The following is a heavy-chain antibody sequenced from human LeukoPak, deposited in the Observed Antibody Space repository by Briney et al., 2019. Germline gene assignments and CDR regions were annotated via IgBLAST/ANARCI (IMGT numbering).Heavy chain of an antibody. D-gene: IGHD4-23*01. CDR1: GFTVSSNY. V-gene: IGHV3-66*01. CDR2: IYSGGST. J-gene: IGHJ3*02. Sequence: GGSLRLSCAASGFTVSSNYMSWVRQAPGKGLEWVSVIYSGGSTYYADPVKGRFTISRDNSKNTLYLQMNSLRAEDTAVYYCARATVGDDAFDIWGQGTMVTVSS. CDR3: ARATVGDDAFDI.